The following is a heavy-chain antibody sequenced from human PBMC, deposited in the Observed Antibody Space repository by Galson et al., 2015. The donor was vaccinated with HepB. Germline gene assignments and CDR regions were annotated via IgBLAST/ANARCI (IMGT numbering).Heavy chain of an antibody. CDR1: GYTFTSYG. J-gene: IGHJ4*02. V-gene: IGHV1-18*01. CDR2: ISAYNGNT. CDR3: ARAPDYYGSGSYFGY. D-gene: IGHD3-10*01. Sequence: SVKVSCKASGYTFTSYGISWVRQAPGQGLEWMGWISAYNGNTNYAQKLQGRVTVTTDTSTSTAYMELRSLRSDDTAVYYCARAPDYYGSGSYFGYWGQGTLVTVSS.